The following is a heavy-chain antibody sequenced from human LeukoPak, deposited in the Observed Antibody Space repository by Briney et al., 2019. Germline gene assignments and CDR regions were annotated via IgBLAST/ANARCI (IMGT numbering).Heavy chain of an antibody. V-gene: IGHV4-39*07. J-gene: IGHJ5*02. CDR3: AKSNAWDWFDP. CDR1: GGSISSSSYY. Sequence: SETLSLTCTVSGGSISSSSYYWGWIRQPPGKGLEWIGSIYYSGSTYYNPSLKSRVTISVDKSNNQFSLNLSSVTAADTAVYYCAKSNAWDWFDPWGQGTLVTVSS. D-gene: IGHD4-11*01. CDR2: IYYSGST.